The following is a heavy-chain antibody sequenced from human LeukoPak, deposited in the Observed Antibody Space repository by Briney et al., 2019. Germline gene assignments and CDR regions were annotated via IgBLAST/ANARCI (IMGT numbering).Heavy chain of an antibody. CDR3: ASVTYFDWLQFSFDY. V-gene: IGHV4-4*07. Sequence: PSETLSHTCTVSGGSISSYYWSWIRQPAGKRPQSIGRIYTSGSTNYNPSLNSRVTMSVDTSKNQFSLKLSSVTAADTAVYYCASVTYFDWLQFSFDYWGQGTLVTVSS. D-gene: IGHD3-9*01. J-gene: IGHJ4*02. CDR2: IYTSGST. CDR1: GGSISSYY.